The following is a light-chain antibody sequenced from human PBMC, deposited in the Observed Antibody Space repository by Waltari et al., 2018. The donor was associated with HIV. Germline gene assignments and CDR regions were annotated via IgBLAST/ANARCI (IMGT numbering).Light chain of an antibody. CDR1: SLYFGGYTL. CDR3: CSYAGSSTLV. V-gene: IGLV2-23*02. CDR2: EVS. Sequence: QSALTQPASVSGSPGQPITISCPGTSLYFGGYTLVPWYQQPPGKAPKIMIYEVSKRPSGVSNRFSGSKSGNTASLTISGLQAEDEADYYCCSYAGSSTLVFGGGTKLTVL. J-gene: IGLJ2*01.